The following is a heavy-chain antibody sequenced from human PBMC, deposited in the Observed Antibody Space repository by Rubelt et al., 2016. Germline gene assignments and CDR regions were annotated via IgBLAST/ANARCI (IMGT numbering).Heavy chain of an antibody. D-gene: IGHD6-13*01. V-gene: IGHV4-34*01. CDR2: INHSGST. J-gene: IGHJ6*02. CDR1: GGSFSGYY. Sequence: QVQLQQWGAGLLKPSETLSLTCAVYGGSFSGYYWSWIRQPPGKGLEWIGEINHSGSTNYNTSLKSRVTTSVDTSKNQCSLKLSSVTAADTAVYYCARGRRGSSSWLGRDYYGMDVWGQGTTVTVSS. CDR3: ARGRRGSSSWLGRDYYGMDV.